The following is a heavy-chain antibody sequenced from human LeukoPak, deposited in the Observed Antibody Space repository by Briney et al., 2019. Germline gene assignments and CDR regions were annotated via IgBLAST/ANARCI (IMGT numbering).Heavy chain of an antibody. CDR3: ARHCSSTSCYFNYYGMDV. D-gene: IGHD2-2*01. CDR1: GVTFSSYS. Sequence: GGSLRLSCAASGVTFSSYSMNWVRQAPGKGVEWVSSISSSRSYIYYADSVKGRFTISRDNAKTSLYLQMNSLRAEDTAVYYCARHCSSTSCYFNYYGMDVWGQGTTVTVSS. V-gene: IGHV3-21*01. J-gene: IGHJ6*02. CDR2: ISSSRSYI.